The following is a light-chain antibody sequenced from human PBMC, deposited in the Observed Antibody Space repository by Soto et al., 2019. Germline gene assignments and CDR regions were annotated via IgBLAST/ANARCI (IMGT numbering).Light chain of an antibody. CDR3: QQYGSSPPWYT. V-gene: IGKV3-20*01. CDR1: QSVSSSY. J-gene: IGKJ2*01. CDR2: GAS. Sequence: EIVLTQSPGTLSLSPGERATLSCRASQSVSSSYLDWYQQKPGQAPRLLIYGASSRATGIPDRFSGSGSGTDFTLNISRLEPEDFAVYYCQQYGSSPPWYTFGQGTKLEIK.